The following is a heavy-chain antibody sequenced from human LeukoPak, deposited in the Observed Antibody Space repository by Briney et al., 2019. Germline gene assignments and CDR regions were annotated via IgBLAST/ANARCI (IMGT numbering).Heavy chain of an antibody. J-gene: IGHJ6*02. Sequence: GGSLRLSCAASGFTFSSYSMNWVRQAPGKGLEWVSYISSSSSTIYYADSVKGRFTISRDNAKNSLYLQMNSLRAEDTAVYYCARDNPGYCGGDCSDGMDVWGQGTTVTVSS. CDR3: ARDNPGYCGGDCSDGMDV. D-gene: IGHD2-21*02. CDR1: GFTFSSYS. V-gene: IGHV3-48*04. CDR2: ISSSSSTI.